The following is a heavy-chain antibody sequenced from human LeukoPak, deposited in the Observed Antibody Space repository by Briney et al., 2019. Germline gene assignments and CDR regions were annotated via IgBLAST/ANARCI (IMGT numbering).Heavy chain of an antibody. Sequence: GGSLRLSCAASGFTSNYMSWVRQAPGKGLEWISLIYSDGSTTFYADSVKGRFTISRDNSKNTFYLQMNRLRPEDTAVYYCASDGYIYFKFGGQGPLVMVSS. V-gene: IGHV3-53*01. CDR1: GFTSNY. CDR2: IYSDGSTT. CDR3: ASDGYIYFKF. D-gene: IGHD5-24*01. J-gene: IGHJ4*02.